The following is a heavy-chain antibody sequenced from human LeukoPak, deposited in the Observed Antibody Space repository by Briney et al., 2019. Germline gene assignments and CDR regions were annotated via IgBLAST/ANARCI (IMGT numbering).Heavy chain of an antibody. D-gene: IGHD3-22*01. CDR1: GFTLSSYS. J-gene: IGHJ3*02. Sequence: GGSLRLSCAASGFTLSSYSMNWVRQAPGKGLEWVSSISSSSSYIYYADSVKGRFTISRDNAKNSLYLQMNSLRAEDTAVYYCARDSSGYYQNAFDIWGQGTMVTVSS. V-gene: IGHV3-21*01. CDR3: ARDSSGYYQNAFDI. CDR2: ISSSSSYI.